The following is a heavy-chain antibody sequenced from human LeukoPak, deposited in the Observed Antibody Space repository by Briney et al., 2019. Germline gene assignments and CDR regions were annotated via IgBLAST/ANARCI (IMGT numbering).Heavy chain of an antibody. Sequence: SETLSLTCTVSGGSICSYYWSWIRQSPGKGLEWIGYIYYSGSTNYSPSLKSRVTISVDTSKNQFSLKLSSVTATDTAVYYCARGVFWSGYRQMYYFDYWGQGTLVTVSS. D-gene: IGHD3-3*01. CDR2: IYYSGST. CDR1: GGSICSYY. V-gene: IGHV4-59*01. J-gene: IGHJ4*02. CDR3: ARGVFWSGYRQMYYFDY.